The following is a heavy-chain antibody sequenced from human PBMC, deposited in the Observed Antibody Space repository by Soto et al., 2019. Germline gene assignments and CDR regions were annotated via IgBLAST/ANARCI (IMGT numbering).Heavy chain of an antibody. V-gene: IGHV3-33*01. CDR3: ARASRQTYHYDEEPGGYFDY. CDR1: GFTFSSYG. Sequence: GGSLRLSCAASGFTFSSYGMHWVRQAPGKGLEWVAVIWYDGSNKYYADSVKGRFTISRDNSKNTLYLQMNSLRAEDTAVYYCARASRQTYHYDEEPGGYFDYWGQGTLVTVSS. J-gene: IGHJ4*02. D-gene: IGHD3-22*01. CDR2: IWYDGSNK.